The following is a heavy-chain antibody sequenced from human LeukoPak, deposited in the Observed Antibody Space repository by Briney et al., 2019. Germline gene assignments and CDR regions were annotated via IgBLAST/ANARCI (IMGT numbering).Heavy chain of an antibody. J-gene: IGHJ5*02. Sequence: ASVKVSCKAPGYTFTSYGISWVRQAPGQGLEWMGWISAYNGNTNYAQKLQGRVTMTTDTSTSTAYMELRSLRSDDTAVYYCARDQQIFSGPYGSGSYYKSRGNWFDPWGQGTLVTVSS. D-gene: IGHD3-10*01. CDR1: GYTFTSYG. V-gene: IGHV1-18*01. CDR2: ISAYNGNT. CDR3: ARDQQIFSGPYGSGSYYKSRGNWFDP.